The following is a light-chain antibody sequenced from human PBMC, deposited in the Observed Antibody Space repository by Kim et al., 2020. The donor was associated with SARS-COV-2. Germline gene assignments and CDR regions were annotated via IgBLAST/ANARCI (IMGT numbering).Light chain of an antibody. CDR3: QAWDSRTAV. Sequence: SYELTQPPSVSVSPGQPASITCSGDKLGDKYACWYQQKPGQSPVLVIYQDSKRPSGIPERLSGSNSGNTATLTISGTQAMDEADYYCQAWDSRTAVFGGGTQLTVL. CDR1: KLGDKY. V-gene: IGLV3-1*01. CDR2: QDS. J-gene: IGLJ2*01.